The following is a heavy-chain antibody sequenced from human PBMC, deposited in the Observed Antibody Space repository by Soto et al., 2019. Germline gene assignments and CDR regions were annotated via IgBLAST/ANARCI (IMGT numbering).Heavy chain of an antibody. D-gene: IGHD3-10*01. CDR2: ISYDGSNK. J-gene: IGHJ6*02. CDR3: ANGGYSFYYVMDV. CDR1: GFTFSSYG. Sequence: GGSLRLSCAASGFTFSSYGMHWVRQAPGKGLEWVSVISYDGSNKYYADSVKDRFTIYRDNSKNTLYLQMNSLRAEDTAVYYCANGGYSFYYVMDVWGQGTTVTVSS. V-gene: IGHV3-30*18.